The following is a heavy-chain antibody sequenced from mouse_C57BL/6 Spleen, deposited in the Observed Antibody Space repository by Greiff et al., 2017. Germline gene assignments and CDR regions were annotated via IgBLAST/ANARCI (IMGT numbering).Heavy chain of an antibody. CDR1: GYAFSSSW. Sequence: QVHVKQSGPELVKPGASVKISCKASGYAFSSSWMNGVKQRPGKGLGGIGRISPGDGDTNYNGKFKGKATLTADKSSSTAYLQLSSLTSEDSAVYFCARRYYYGSSYAMDYWGQGTSVTVSS. CDR3: ARRYYYGSSYAMDY. V-gene: IGHV1-82*01. J-gene: IGHJ4*01. CDR2: ISPGDGDT. D-gene: IGHD1-1*01.